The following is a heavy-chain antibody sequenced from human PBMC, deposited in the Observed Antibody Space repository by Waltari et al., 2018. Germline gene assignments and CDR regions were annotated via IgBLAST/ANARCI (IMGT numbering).Heavy chain of an antibody. D-gene: IGHD4-17*01. J-gene: IGHJ6*02. CDR1: GYSFTSYW. CDR2: IYPGDSDT. Sequence: EVQLVQSGAEVKKPGESLKISCKGSGYSFTSYWIGWVRQMPGKGLEWMGIIYPGDSDTRYSPSFQGQVTISADKSISTAYLQWSSLKASDTAMYYCARARTTVTTFILYYGMDVWGQGTTVTVSS. V-gene: IGHV5-51*01. CDR3: ARARTTVTTFILYYGMDV.